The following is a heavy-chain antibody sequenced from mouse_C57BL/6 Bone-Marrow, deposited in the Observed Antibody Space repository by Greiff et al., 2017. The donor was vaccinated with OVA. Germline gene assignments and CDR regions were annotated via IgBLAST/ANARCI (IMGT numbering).Heavy chain of an antibody. CDR3: ARQLRLRWAMDY. CDR1: GYTFTDYY. CDR2: IKPNNGGT. D-gene: IGHD3-2*02. V-gene: IGHV1-26*01. J-gene: IGHJ4*01. Sequence: EVKLQQSGPELVKPGASVKISCKASGYTFTDYYMNWVKQSHGKSLEWIGDIKPNNGGTSYNQKFKGKATLTSDTSSSTAYMQLSSLTSEDSAIYFCARQLRLRWAMDYWGQGTSVTVSS.